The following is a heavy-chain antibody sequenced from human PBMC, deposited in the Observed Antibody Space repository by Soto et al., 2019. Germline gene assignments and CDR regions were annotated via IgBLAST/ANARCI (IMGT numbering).Heavy chain of an antibody. J-gene: IGHJ3*02. D-gene: IGHD3-9*01. Sequence: WETLSLTCAVSGASISDSYWSWIRQPPGKGLEWIGYISDTVNTNYNPSLKSRVTISTDTSKNQFSLKLSSVTAADTAVYYCARHGGYDILTGPSSFDIWGQGTMVTVSS. V-gene: IGHV4-59*08. CDR2: ISDTVNT. CDR1: GASISDSY. CDR3: ARHGGYDILTGPSSFDI.